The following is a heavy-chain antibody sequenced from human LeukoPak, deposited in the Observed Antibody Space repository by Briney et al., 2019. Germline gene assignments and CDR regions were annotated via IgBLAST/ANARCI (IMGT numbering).Heavy chain of an antibody. J-gene: IGHJ3*02. CDR3: ARTRLSWFTTDAFDI. CDR2: ISPYNGNT. V-gene: IGHV1-18*04. CDR1: GYTFTGYY. D-gene: IGHD4-23*01. Sequence: ASVKVSCKASGYTFTGYYMHWVRQAPGQGLEWMGWISPYNGNTNYAQKLQDRVTMTTDTSTSTAYMELRSLRSDDTAVYYCARTRLSWFTTDAFDIWGQGTMVTVSS.